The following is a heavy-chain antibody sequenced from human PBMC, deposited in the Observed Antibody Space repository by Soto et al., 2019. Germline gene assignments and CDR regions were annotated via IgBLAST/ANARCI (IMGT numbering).Heavy chain of an antibody. D-gene: IGHD3-10*01. Sequence: EVHLLESGGDLVQPGGSLRLSCAASGFTFSSYAMTWVRQAPGRGLEWVSSISDSGGVTFHADSVKGRFTTSRENSKNTLNLRMNSLRAEDTAVYYCAKLGSSGGTTSWGQGTLVTVSS. V-gene: IGHV3-23*01. CDR1: GFTFSSYA. CDR2: ISDSGGVT. CDR3: AKLGSSGGTTS. J-gene: IGHJ4*02.